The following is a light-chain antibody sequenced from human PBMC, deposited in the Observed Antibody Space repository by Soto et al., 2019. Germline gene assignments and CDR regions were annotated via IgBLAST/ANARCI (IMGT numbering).Light chain of an antibody. Sequence: QSVLTQPASVSGSPGQSITIPCTGTSNDVGGYNYVSWSQQHPGKAPKLMIYDVSNRPSGVPNRFSGSKSGNTASLTISGLQAEDEADYYCRSYTSSSTYVFGAGTKVTVL. CDR2: DVS. J-gene: IGLJ1*01. CDR1: SNDVGGYNY. CDR3: RSYTSSSTYV. V-gene: IGLV2-14*01.